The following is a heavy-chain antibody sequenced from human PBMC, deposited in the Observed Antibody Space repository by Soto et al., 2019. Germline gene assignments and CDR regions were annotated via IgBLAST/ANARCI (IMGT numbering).Heavy chain of an antibody. Sequence: GASVKVSCKASGYTFTSYAMHWVRQAPGQRLEWMGWINAGNGNTKYSQKFQGRVTITRDTSASTAYMELSSLRSEDTAVYYCARSITMVRGVITLAYWGQGTLVTVSS. J-gene: IGHJ4*02. V-gene: IGHV1-3*01. CDR1: GYTFTSYA. CDR2: INAGNGNT. CDR3: ARSITMVRGVITLAY. D-gene: IGHD3-10*01.